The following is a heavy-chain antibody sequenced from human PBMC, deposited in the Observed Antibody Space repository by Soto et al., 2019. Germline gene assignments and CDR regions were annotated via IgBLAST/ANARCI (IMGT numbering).Heavy chain of an antibody. CDR1: GFTFSSYA. Sequence: GGSLRLSCAASGFTFSSYAMHWVRQAPGKGLEWVAVISYDGSNKYYADSVKGRFTISRDNSKNTLYLQMNSLRAEDTAVYYCARDPSGIAAAGMDIWGQGTMVTVSS. CDR3: ARDPSGIAAAGMDI. CDR2: ISYDGSNK. J-gene: IGHJ3*02. V-gene: IGHV3-30-3*01. D-gene: IGHD6-13*01.